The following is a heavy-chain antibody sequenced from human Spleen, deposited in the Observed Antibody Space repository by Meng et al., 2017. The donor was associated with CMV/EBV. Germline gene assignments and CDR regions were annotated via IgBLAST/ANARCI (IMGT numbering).Heavy chain of an antibody. CDR3: ATPRYSGSPHDAFDI. J-gene: IGHJ3*02. Sequence: GESLKISCRGSGYRFTDDWIGWVRQMPGKGLEWMGINYPGDSDTRYSPSFQGQITISADKSISTAYLQWSSLKASDTAMYYCATPRYSGSPHDAFDIWGQGTMVTVSS. CDR1: GYRFTDDW. D-gene: IGHD1-26*01. V-gene: IGHV5-51*01. CDR2: NYPGDSDT.